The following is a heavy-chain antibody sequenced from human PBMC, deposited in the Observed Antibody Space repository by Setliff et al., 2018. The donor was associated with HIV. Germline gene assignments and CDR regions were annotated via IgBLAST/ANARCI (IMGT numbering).Heavy chain of an antibody. CDR1: GGSIRSGDYY. D-gene: IGHD1-1*01. Sequence: PSETLSLTCTVSGGSIRSGDYYWSWIRQPPGKGLEWIGSIYYSGRTNYNPSLRSRVTISGDTSKNQFSLKLTSVTAADTAVYYCGRVETLDPYAFDIWGQGTMVTVS. CDR3: GRVETLDPYAFDI. J-gene: IGHJ3*02. V-gene: IGHV4-61*08. CDR2: IYYSGRT.